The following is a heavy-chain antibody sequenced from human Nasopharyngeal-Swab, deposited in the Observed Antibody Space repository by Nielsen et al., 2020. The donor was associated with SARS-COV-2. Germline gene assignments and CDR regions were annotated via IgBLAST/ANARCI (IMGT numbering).Heavy chain of an antibody. J-gene: IGHJ6*02. V-gene: IGHV3-64D*06. D-gene: IGHD6-13*01. CDR3: VKLYSSSWYQGYYYYGMDV. CDR2: ISSNGGST. Sequence: GESLKISGSALGFTFSSYAMHWVRQAPGKGLEYVSAISSNGGSTYYADSVKGRFTISRDNSKNTLYHQMSSLRAEDTAVYYCVKLYSSSWYQGYYYYGMDVWGQGTTVTVSS. CDR1: GFTFSSYA.